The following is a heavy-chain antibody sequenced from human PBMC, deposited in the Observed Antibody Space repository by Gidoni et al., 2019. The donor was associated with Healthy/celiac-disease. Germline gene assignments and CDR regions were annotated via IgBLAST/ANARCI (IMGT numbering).Heavy chain of an antibody. CDR1: GFPFSSYA. CDR2: ISGSGGST. Sequence: EVQLLESGGGLVQPGGSLRLSCAASGFPFSSYAMSWVRQAPGKGLGWVSAISGSGGSTYYADSVKGRFTISRDNSKNTLYLQMNSLRAEDTAVYYCAKAAPNQLRPGSAIPDPFDIWGQGTMVTVSS. V-gene: IGHV3-23*01. D-gene: IGHD2-2*01. CDR3: AKAAPNQLRPGSAIPDPFDI. J-gene: IGHJ3*02.